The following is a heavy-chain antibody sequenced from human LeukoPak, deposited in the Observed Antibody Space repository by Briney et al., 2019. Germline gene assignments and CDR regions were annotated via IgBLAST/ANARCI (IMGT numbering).Heavy chain of an antibody. CDR1: VYSFTAFY. CDR3: ARPSVVAEDWFDP. J-gene: IGHJ5*02. CDR2: IHPRSGET. V-gene: IGHV1-2*02. D-gene: IGHD2-2*01. Sequence: GASVKVSCKASVYSFTAFYIHWVRQAPGQGLEWMGWIHPRSGETNYAYKFRGRVTMTRDTSISTTYMVLGSLGSDDTAVYYCARPSVVAEDWFDPWGQGTLVTVSS.